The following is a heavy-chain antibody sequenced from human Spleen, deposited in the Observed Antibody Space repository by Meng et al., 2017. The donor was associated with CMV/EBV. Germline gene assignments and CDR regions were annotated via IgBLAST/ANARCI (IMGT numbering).Heavy chain of an antibody. J-gene: IGHJ5*02. Sequence: LSCAASGFSFSDYYMTWIRQAPGKGLEWVSYIGSGGHTRYYADSVEGRFTISRDNPKNSLYLQMDSLRAEDTGVYYCARRSTTAGFDPWGQGTLVTVSS. CDR3: ARRSTTAGFDP. V-gene: IGHV3-11*04. D-gene: IGHD2-2*01. CDR2: IGSGGHTR. CDR1: GFSFSDYY.